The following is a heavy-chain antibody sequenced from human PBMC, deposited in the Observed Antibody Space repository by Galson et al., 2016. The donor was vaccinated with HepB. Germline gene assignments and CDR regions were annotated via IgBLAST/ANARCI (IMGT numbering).Heavy chain of an antibody. V-gene: IGHV3-53*01. CDR2: IYSAGGT. CDR3: ARSSGWYGYFQH. CDR1: GFTVSSNY. J-gene: IGHJ1*01. D-gene: IGHD6-19*01. Sequence: SLRLSCAASGFTVSSNYMSWVRQAPGKGLEWVSVIYSAGGTFYAEPVKGRFSISRDNSKNTVYLQMNSLRAEDTAVYYCARSSGWYGYFQHWGQGTLVTVSS.